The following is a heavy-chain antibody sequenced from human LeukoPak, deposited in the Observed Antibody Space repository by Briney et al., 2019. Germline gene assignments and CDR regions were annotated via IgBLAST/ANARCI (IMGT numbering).Heavy chain of an antibody. CDR3: ARARSSRPPGDACDV. V-gene: IGHV3-30*14. J-gene: IGHJ3*01. Sequence: GGSLRLSCAASGFTFSSYWMSWVRQAPGKGLEWVAVISYDGSNKYYADSVKGRFTISRDNSKNTVYLQMNSLRVEDTAVYYCARARSSRPPGDACDVWGQGTMVTVSS. D-gene: IGHD6-13*01. CDR1: GFTFSSYW. CDR2: ISYDGSNK.